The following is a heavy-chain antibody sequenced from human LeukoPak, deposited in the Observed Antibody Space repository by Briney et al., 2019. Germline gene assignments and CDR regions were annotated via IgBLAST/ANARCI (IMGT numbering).Heavy chain of an antibody. CDR1: GYTFTSYG. V-gene: IGHV1-18*01. CDR3: ARRPRGSSSWQTFDY. CDR2: ISAYNGNT. Sequence: ASVKVSCKASGYTFTSYGISWVRQAPGQGLEWMGSISAYNGNTNYAQKLQGRVTMTTDTSTSTAYMELRSLRSDDTAVYYCARRPRGSSSWQTFDYWGQGTLVTVSS. J-gene: IGHJ4*02. D-gene: IGHD6-13*01.